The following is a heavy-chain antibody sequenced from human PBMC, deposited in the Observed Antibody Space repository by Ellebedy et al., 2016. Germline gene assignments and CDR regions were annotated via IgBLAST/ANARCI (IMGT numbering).Heavy chain of an antibody. V-gene: IGHV4-39*07. CDR2: IYYSGST. CDR1: GGSISSSSYY. CDR3: ARSIAVAGKHNWFDP. D-gene: IGHD6-19*01. J-gene: IGHJ5*02. Sequence: SETLSLTCTVSGGSISSSSYYWGWIRQPPGKGLEWIGSIYYSGSTYYNPSLKSRVTISVDTSKNQFSLKLSSVTAADTAVYYCARSIAVAGKHNWFDPWGQGTLVTVSS.